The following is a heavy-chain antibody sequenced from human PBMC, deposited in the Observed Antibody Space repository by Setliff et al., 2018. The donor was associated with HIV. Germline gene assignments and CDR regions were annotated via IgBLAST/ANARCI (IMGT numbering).Heavy chain of an antibody. Sequence: SETLSLTCVVSGGSIRLHYWSWIRQPPGKGLEWIGTIYHSGSANYNPSLKSRVTISGDTSKNQFSLKLNSVTAADTALYYCVKMALAGTYLDYWGQGTLVTVSS. J-gene: IGHJ4*02. V-gene: IGHV4-59*11. CDR2: IYHSGSA. CDR3: VKMALAGTYLDY. CDR1: GGSIRLHY. D-gene: IGHD6-19*01.